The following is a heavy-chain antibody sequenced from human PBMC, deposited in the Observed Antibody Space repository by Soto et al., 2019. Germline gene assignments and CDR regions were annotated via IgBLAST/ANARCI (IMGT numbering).Heavy chain of an antibody. J-gene: IGHJ5*02. CDR2: IISSSSYI. CDR3: ARDAAPYSGYDSEYNWFDP. CDR1: GFTFSSYS. V-gene: IGHV3-21*01. D-gene: IGHD5-12*01. Sequence: EVQLVESGGGLVKPGGSLRLSCAASGFTFSSYSMNWVRQAPGKGLEWVSSIISSSSYIYYADSVKGRFTISRDNAKYSLYLQMNSLRAEDRAVYYCARDAAPYSGYDSEYNWFDPWGQGTLVTVSS.